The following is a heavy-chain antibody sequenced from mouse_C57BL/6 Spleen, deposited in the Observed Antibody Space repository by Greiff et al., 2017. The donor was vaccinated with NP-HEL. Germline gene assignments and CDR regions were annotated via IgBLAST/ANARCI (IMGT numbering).Heavy chain of an antibody. CDR3: ARSYYDYAFDY. J-gene: IGHJ2*01. CDR2: INPSNGGT. CDR1: GYTFTSYW. D-gene: IGHD2-4*01. V-gene: IGHV1-53*01. Sequence: QVHVKQPGTELVKPGASVKLSCKASGYTFTSYWMHWVKQRPGQGLEWIGNINPSNGGTNYNEKFKSKATLTVDKSSSTAYMQLSSLTSEDSAVYYCARSYYDYAFDYWGQGTTLTVSS.